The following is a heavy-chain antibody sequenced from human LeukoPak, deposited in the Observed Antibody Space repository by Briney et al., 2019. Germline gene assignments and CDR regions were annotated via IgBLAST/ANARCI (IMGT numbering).Heavy chain of an antibody. Sequence: GASVKVSCKASGYSFTGHYMHWVRQAPGQGLEWMGWINPKSGGTNYAQKFQGRVTMTRDTSISTAYMELGRLRSDDTAVYYCARVRPDSSGYFDYWGQGTLVTVSS. V-gene: IGHV1-2*02. CDR1: GYSFTGHY. D-gene: IGHD3-22*01. CDR3: ARVRPDSSGYFDY. J-gene: IGHJ4*02. CDR2: INPKSGGT.